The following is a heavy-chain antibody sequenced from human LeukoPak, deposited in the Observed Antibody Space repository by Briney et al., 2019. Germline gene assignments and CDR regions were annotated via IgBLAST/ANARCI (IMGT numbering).Heavy chain of an antibody. CDR1: GGSFSGYY. CDR3: ARWGFWGGHTYYFDY. CDR2: INHSGST. V-gene: IGHV4-34*01. J-gene: IGHJ4*02. D-gene: IGHD3-3*01. Sequence: SETLSLTCAVYGGSFSGYYWSWIRQPPGKGLEWIGEINHSGSTNYNPSLKSRVTISVDTPKNQFSLKLSSVTAADTAVYYCARWGFWGGHTYYFDYWGQGTLVTVSS.